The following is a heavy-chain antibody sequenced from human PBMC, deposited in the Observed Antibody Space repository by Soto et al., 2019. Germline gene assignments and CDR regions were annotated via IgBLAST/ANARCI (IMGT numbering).Heavy chain of an antibody. J-gene: IGHJ4*02. CDR1: GGSISSSNYY. CDR3: VQVGTVVPGAQRPY. CDR2: IHYSGST. D-gene: IGHD2-2*01. V-gene: IGHV4-39*01. Sequence: SETLSLTCTVSGGSISSSNYYWGWIRQPPGKGLEWIGSIHYSGSTYYNPSLQSRVTISVDTSKNQFSLQLSSLTAADTAVYYCVQVGTVVPGAQRPYWGQGTLVTVSS.